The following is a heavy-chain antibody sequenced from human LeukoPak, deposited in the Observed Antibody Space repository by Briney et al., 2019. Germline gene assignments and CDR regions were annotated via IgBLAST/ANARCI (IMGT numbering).Heavy chain of an antibody. D-gene: IGHD1-1*01. CDR3: AKLPGTPLARGSFDI. V-gene: IGHV3-23*01. CDR1: GFAFSSCF. Sequence: GGSLRLSCAASGFAFSSCFMIWVRQAPGKGLECVSAISGSGASTYYADSVKGRFTISRDSSKNTLYLQMNSLRAEDTAVYYCAKLPGTPLARGSFDIWGQGTMVTVSS. J-gene: IGHJ3*02. CDR2: ISGSGAST.